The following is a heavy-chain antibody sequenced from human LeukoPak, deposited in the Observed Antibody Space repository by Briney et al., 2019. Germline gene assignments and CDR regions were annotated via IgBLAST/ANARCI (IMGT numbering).Heavy chain of an antibody. CDR2: IYTSGST. CDR3: ARDYYDSRGFDY. V-gene: IGHV4-61*02. CDR1: GGSISSGSYY. J-gene: IGHJ4*02. D-gene: IGHD3-22*01. Sequence: PSETLSLTCTVSGGSISSGSYYWSWIRQPAGKGLEWIGRIYTSGSTNYNPSLKSRVTISVDTSKNQFSLKLSSVTAADTAVYYCARDYYDSRGFDYWGQGTLVTVSS.